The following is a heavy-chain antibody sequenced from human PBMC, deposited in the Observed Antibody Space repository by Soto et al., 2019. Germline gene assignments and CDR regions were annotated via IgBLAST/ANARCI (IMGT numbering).Heavy chain of an antibody. V-gene: IGHV1-46*01. J-gene: IGHJ4*02. CDR3: ARDLAAGDH. Sequence: QVQLVQSGAEVKKPGASVKVSCKASGYTFTNYYIHWVRQAPGQGLVWMGIINPTSGSTNYAQKFQGRVTLTYDTSTTTVYMELSGLRSEDTAVLYCARDLAAGDHWGQGTLVTVSS. CDR1: GYTFTNYY. CDR2: INPTSGST. D-gene: IGHD6-13*01.